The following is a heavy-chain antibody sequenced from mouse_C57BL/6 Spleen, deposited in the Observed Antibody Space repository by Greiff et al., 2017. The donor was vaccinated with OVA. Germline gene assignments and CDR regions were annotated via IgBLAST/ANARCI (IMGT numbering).Heavy chain of an antibody. D-gene: IGHD3-2*02. CDR2: ISYSGST. J-gene: IGHJ3*01. Sequence: EVKLQESGPGMVKPSQSLSLTCTVSGYSFTSGYDWHWIRHFPGNKLEWMGYISYSGSTNYNPSLKSRISLTHDTSTNTSYLKLNSVTTEDTATYYGAREREDSAGYGWFAYWGQGTLVTVSA. CDR3: AREREDSAGYGWFAY. V-gene: IGHV3-1*01. CDR1: GYSFTSGYD.